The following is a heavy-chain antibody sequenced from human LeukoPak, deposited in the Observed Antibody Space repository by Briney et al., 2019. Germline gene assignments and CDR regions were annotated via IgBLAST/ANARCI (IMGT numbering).Heavy chain of an antibody. CDR1: GGSISSSSYY. CDR2: IYYSGST. Sequence: PSETLSLTCTVSGGSISSSSYYWGWIRQPPGKGLEWIGSIYYSGSTYYNPSLKSRVTISVDTSKNQFSLKLSSVTAADTAVYYCARHVLTAGTDYWGQGTLATVSS. V-gene: IGHV4-39*01. J-gene: IGHJ4*02. D-gene: IGHD7-27*01. CDR3: ARHVLTAGTDY.